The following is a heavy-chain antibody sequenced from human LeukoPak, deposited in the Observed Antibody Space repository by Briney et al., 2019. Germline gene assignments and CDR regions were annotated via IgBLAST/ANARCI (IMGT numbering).Heavy chain of an antibody. CDR3: ARSHTMVRGVIIGGFDY. CDR2: IIPIFGTA. D-gene: IGHD3-10*01. CDR1: GGTFSSYA. V-gene: IGHV1-69*13. Sequence: ASVKVSCKASGGTFSSYAISWVRQAPGQGLEWMGGIIPIFGTANYAQKFQGRVTITADESTSTAYMELSSLRSEDTAVYYCARSHTMVRGVIIGGFDYWGQGTLVTVSS. J-gene: IGHJ4*02.